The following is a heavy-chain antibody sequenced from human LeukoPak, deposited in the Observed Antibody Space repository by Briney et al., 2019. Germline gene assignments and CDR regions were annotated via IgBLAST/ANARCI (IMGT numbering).Heavy chain of an antibody. J-gene: IGHJ4*02. V-gene: IGHV3-23*01. Sequence: QPGGSLRLSCAASGFTFSSYAMSWVRQAPGKGLEWVSAISGSGGSTYYADSVTGRFTISRDNSKNTLYLQMNSLRAEDTAVYYCAKRGSSQYYFDYWGQGTPVTVSS. CDR1: GFTFSSYA. CDR2: ISGSGGST. D-gene: IGHD6-13*01. CDR3: AKRGSSQYYFDY.